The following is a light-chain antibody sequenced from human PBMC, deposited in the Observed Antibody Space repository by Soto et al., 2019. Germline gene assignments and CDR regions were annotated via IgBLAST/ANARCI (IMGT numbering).Light chain of an antibody. V-gene: IGLV2-23*01. J-gene: IGLJ1*01. CDR3: CSYAGGSTYV. CDR2: EGS. CDR1: SSDVGSYNL. Sequence: QSVLTQPASVSGSPGQSITISCTGTSSDVGSYNLVSWYQQHPGKAPKLMIYEGSKWPSGVSNRFSGSKSGNTASLTISGLQAEDEADYYCCSYAGGSTYVFGSGTKLTVL.